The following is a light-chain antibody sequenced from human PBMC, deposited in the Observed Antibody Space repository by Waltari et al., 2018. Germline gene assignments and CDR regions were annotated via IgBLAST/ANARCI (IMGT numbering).Light chain of an antibody. CDR2: GNK. J-gene: IGLJ2*01. CDR1: NSTIGSEP. V-gene: IGLV1-44*01. Sequence: QSVLTQPPSASGTPGQSVTISCPGSNSTIGSEPVNCYQQLPGPAPKVLIYGNKQRPSGVPDRFSGSKSGTSASLAISGLQAADEADYYCAAWDDSLNGPVFGGGTKLTVL. CDR3: AAWDDSLNGPV.